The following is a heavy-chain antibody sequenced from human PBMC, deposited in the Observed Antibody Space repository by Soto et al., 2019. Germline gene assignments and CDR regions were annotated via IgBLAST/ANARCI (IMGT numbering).Heavy chain of an antibody. V-gene: IGHV1-69*13. CDR1: GGTFSSYA. CDR3: ARGIPELPPLVPAAILGYYYYGMDV. Sequence: SVKVSCKASGGTFSSYAISWVRQAPGQGLEWMGGIIPIFGTANYAQKFQGRVTITADESTSTAYMELSSLRSEDTAVYYCARGIPELPPLVPAAILGYYYYGMDVWGQGTTVTVSS. J-gene: IGHJ6*02. CDR2: IIPIFGTA. D-gene: IGHD2-2*02.